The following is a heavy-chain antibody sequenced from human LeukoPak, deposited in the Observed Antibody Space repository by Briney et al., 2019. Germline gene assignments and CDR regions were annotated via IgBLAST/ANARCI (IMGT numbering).Heavy chain of an antibody. Sequence: SETLSLTCAVYGGSFSGYYWSWIRQPPGKGLEWIGEINHSGSTNYNPSLKSRVTISVDTSKNQFSLKLSSVTAADTAVYYCARDESGDVAPMGAFDIWGQGTMVTVSS. J-gene: IGHJ3*02. V-gene: IGHV4-34*01. CDR2: INHSGST. D-gene: IGHD6-25*01. CDR3: ARDESGDVAPMGAFDI. CDR1: GGSFSGYY.